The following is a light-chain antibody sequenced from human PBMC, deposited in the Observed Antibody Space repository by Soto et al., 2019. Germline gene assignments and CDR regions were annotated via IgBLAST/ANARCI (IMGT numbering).Light chain of an antibody. Sequence: EIVLTQSPGTLSLSPGDRATLSCRASQSLSSNYLAWYQQKPGQAPRLLIYGASRRATDIPDRFSGSGSGTDFDLTITRLEPADFAVYFCQQYDTFPRTFGQGTKVEI. V-gene: IGKV3-20*01. J-gene: IGKJ1*01. CDR2: GAS. CDR3: QQYDTFPRT. CDR1: QSLSSNY.